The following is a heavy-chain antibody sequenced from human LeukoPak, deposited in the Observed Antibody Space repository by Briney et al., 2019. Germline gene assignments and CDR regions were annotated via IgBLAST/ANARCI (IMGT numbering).Heavy chain of an antibody. CDR1: GFTFSTYS. D-gene: IGHD3-3*01. Sequence: GGSLRLSCAASGFTFSTYSMSWVRQARGKGLEWVSVISGTGLTTYYADSVKGRFTVSRDNSKNTTFLQMNSLKSDDTAVYFCAKDRFGSFDSWGQGTLVTVFS. CDR3: AKDRFGSFDS. CDR2: ISGTGLTT. J-gene: IGHJ4*02. V-gene: IGHV3-23*01.